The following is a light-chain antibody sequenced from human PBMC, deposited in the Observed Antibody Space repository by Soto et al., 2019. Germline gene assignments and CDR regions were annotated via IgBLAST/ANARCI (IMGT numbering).Light chain of an antibody. CDR3: QQFEDFPRAII. CDR2: DAS. CDR1: QDISTY. J-gene: IGKJ5*01. V-gene: IGKV1-33*01. Sequence: DIQMTQSPSSLSASVGDRVTITCQASQDISTYLNWYQQKPGKAPKLLIYDASNLERGVPSRFSGSGSGTDFTFTISSLQPEDIATYYCQQFEDFPRAIIFGQGTRLEIK.